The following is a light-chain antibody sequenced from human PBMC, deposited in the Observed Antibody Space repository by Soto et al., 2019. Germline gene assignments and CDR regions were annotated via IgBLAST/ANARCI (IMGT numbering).Light chain of an antibody. Sequence: EIVMTQSPATLSVSPGERATLSCRASQSVTSNLAWYQQQPGQAPRLLFYGAYTRATGIPARFSVSGSGTEFTLTISSLQSEDFASYYCQQYNNWPYTFGQGTKLEIK. CDR2: GAY. V-gene: IGKV3-15*01. CDR3: QQYNNWPYT. J-gene: IGKJ2*01. CDR1: QSVTSN.